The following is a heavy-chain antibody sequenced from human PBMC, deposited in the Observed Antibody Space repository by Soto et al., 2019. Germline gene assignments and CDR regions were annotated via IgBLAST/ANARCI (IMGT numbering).Heavy chain of an antibody. Sequence: EVQVVESGGDLVEPGGSLRLSCVTSGFMFSSAWMSWVRQAPGKGLEWVARIKSTKDGGARDYAAPVNGRFSISRDDSKSTVYLQMNSLRVEGTALYYCVEGWNDFWGQGTLVTVSS. CDR1: GFMFSSAW. CDR3: VEGWNDF. J-gene: IGHJ4*02. CDR2: IKSTKDGGAR. V-gene: IGHV3-15*01. D-gene: IGHD1-1*01.